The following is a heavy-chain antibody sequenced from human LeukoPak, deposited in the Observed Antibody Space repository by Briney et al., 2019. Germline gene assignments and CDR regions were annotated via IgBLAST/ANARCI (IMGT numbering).Heavy chain of an antibody. D-gene: IGHD2-2*01. Sequence: GGSLRLSCAASGFTFSNAWVSWVRQAPGKGLEWVGRIKSKTDGGTTDYAAPVKGRFTISRDDSKNTLYLQMNSLKTEDTAVYYCTTEVVVPAAFDPWGQGTLVTVSS. CDR3: TTEVVVPAAFDP. V-gene: IGHV3-15*01. J-gene: IGHJ5*02. CDR1: GFTFSNAW. CDR2: IKSKTDGGTT.